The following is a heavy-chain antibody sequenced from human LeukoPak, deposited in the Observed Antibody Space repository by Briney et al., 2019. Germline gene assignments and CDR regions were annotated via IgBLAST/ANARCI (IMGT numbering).Heavy chain of an antibody. Sequence: PSETLSLTCTVSGGSISSSSYYWGWIRQPPGKGLEWIGSIYYSGSTYYNPSLKSRVTISVDTSKNQFSLKLSSVTAADTAVYYCARGFYYYDSSGYYYYFDYWGQGTLVTVSS. CDR1: GGSISSSSYY. CDR2: IYYSGST. V-gene: IGHV4-39*07. CDR3: ARGFYYYDSSGYYYYFDY. D-gene: IGHD3-22*01. J-gene: IGHJ4*02.